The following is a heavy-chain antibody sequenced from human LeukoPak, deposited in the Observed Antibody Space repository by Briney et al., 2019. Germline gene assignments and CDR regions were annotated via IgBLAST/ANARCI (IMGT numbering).Heavy chain of an antibody. V-gene: IGHV3-21*01. Sequence: GGSLRLSCAPSGVTFSSYSMNWVRQDPGKGLEWVSSISSSNSYIYYADSVKGRFTISRDNAKISLYLQMNSLRAEDTAVYYCAREDYYDSSGYTDYWGQGTLVTVSS. CDR2: ISSSNSYI. J-gene: IGHJ4*02. CDR3: AREDYYDSSGYTDY. D-gene: IGHD3-22*01. CDR1: GVTFSSYS.